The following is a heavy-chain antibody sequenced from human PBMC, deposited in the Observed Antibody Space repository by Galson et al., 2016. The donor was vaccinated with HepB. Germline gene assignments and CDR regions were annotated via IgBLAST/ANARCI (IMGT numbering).Heavy chain of an antibody. V-gene: IGHV3-23*01. J-gene: IGHJ4*02. Sequence: SLRLSCAASRITFSTYAMTWVRQAPGKGLEWVSTISASGDTTYYADSVKGRFTISRDNAKNTLYLQMNSLRAEDTAVYYCAHGKVPYLLTTFDYWGQGTLVTVSS. CDR2: ISASGDTT. D-gene: IGHD1-14*01. CDR3: AHGKVPYLLTTFDY. CDR1: RITFSTYA.